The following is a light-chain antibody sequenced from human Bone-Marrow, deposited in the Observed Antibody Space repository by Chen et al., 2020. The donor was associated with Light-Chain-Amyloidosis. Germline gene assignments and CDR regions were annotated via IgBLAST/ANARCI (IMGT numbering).Light chain of an antibody. J-gene: IGLJ1*01. CDR2: EVS. V-gene: IGLV2-8*01. Sequence: QSALTQPPSASGSPGQSVTISCTGTSSDVGAYNYVSWYQQHPGKAPKLMIYEVSMRPSGVPDRFSGSKSGNTASLTVSGLQAEDEAEYFCCSYAGVNKRFVFGTATKVAVL. CDR1: SSDVGAYNY. CDR3: CSYAGVNKRFV.